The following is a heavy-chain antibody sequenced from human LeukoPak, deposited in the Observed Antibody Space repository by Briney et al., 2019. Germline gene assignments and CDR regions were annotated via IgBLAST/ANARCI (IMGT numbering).Heavy chain of an antibody. V-gene: IGHV3-15*01. CDR3: TTDIRYYGSGSYYPY. CDR1: GFTFSSYA. CDR2: IKSKTDGGTT. D-gene: IGHD3-10*01. J-gene: IGHJ4*02. Sequence: PGASLRLSCAASGFTFSSYAMSWVRQAPGKGLEWVRRIKSKTDGGTTDYAAPVKGRFTISRDDSKNTLYLQMNSLKTEDTAVYYCTTDIRYYGSGSYYPYWGQGTLVTVSS.